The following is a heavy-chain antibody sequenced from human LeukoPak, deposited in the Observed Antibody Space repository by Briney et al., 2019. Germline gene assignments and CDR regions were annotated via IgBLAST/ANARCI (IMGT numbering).Heavy chain of an antibody. J-gene: IGHJ4*02. D-gene: IGHD6-13*01. V-gene: IGHV4-59*04. CDR2: IHNGGNA. CDR3: ASGYSTTLDF. Sequence: SETLSLTCNVSGGSISRYYWAWIRQPPGMGLESIGKIHNGGNAYYTPSLKSRVTLSMDASRNQVSLMLSSVTAADTAVYYCASGYSTTLDFWGQGTLVTVSS. CDR1: GGSISRYY.